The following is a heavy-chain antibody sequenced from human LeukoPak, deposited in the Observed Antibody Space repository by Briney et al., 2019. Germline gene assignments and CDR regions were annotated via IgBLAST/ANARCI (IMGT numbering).Heavy chain of an antibody. J-gene: IGHJ4*02. CDR3: ARSRSGYYGDVDY. CDR1: GGSISSYY. Sequence: TSETLSLTCTVSGGSISSYYWSWIRQPPGKGLEWIGHIYYSGSTYYNPSLKSRVTISVDTSKNQFSLKLSSVTAADTAVYYCARSRSGYYGDVDYWGQGTLVTVSS. D-gene: IGHD3-3*01. V-gene: IGHV4-59*06. CDR2: IYYSGST.